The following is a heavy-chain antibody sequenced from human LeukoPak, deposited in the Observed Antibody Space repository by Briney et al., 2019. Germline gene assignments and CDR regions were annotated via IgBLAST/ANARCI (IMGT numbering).Heavy chain of an antibody. CDR3: AREPGNNGDLDY. V-gene: IGHV3-21*01. D-gene: IGHD4-17*01. J-gene: IGHJ4*02. Sequence: PGGSLRLSCAASGFTFSTYNMNWVRQAPGKGLEWVSSISTSGSSTFYADSMKGRFTISRDNAKSSLYLQMSSLGAEDTAVYYCAREPGNNGDLDYWGQGTLVTVSS. CDR1: GFTFSTYN. CDR2: ISTSGSST.